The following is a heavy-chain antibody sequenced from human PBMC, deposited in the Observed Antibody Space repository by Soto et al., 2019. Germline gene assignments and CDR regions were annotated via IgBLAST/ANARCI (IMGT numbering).Heavy chain of an antibody. CDR3: ARDRVRPRGVVVPAAMQHYRSYYYYYMDV. CDR1: GGTFSSYT. V-gene: IGHV1-69*04. D-gene: IGHD2-2*01. J-gene: IGHJ6*03. CDR2: IIPILGIA. Sequence: SVKVSCKASGGTFSSYTISWVRQAPGQGLEWMGRIIPILGIANYAQKFQGRVTITADKSTSTAYMELSSLRSEDTAVYYCARDRVRPRGVVVPAAMQHYRSYYYYYMDVWGKGTTVTVSS.